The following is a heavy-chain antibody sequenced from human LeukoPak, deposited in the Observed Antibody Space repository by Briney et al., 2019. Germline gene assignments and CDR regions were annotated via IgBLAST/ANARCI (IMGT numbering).Heavy chain of an antibody. CDR3: ARKSAYVAAAGISY. CDR1: GYSISSGYY. CDR2: IYHSGST. V-gene: IGHV4-38-2*02. J-gene: IGHJ4*02. D-gene: IGHD6-13*01. Sequence: PSETLSLTCTVSGYSISSGYYWGWIRQPPGKGLEWIGSIYHSGSTYYNPSLKSRVTISVDTSKNWFSLKLTSVTAADTAVYYCARKSAYVAAAGISYWGQGTLVTVSS.